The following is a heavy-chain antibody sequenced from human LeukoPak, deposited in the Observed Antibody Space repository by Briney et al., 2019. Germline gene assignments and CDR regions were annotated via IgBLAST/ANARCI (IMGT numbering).Heavy chain of an antibody. CDR1: GLTASHGVNNA. D-gene: IGHD1-1*01. CDR2: ITTSGST. Sequence: HSGGSLRLSCAASGLTASHGVNNAMSWVRHAPGKGLEWVSGITTSGSTYYADSVKGRFTISRENSNNTLYLHMDSLRAEDTAVYYCAKAPVWNYYYGLDVWGQGTTVTVSS. V-gene: IGHV3-23*01. CDR3: AKAPVWNYYYGLDV. J-gene: IGHJ6*02.